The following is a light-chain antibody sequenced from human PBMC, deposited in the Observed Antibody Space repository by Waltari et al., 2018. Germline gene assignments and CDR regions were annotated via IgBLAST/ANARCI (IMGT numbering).Light chain of an antibody. J-gene: IGKJ2*01. CDR1: QRVLYSSDNKNY. Sequence: DIVMTQSPDSLAVSLGERATINCKSSQRVLYSSDNKNYLAWYQQKPGQPPKLLIYWASTRESGVPDRFSGSGSGTDFTLTISSLQAEDVAVYYCHQYYGSPYTFGQGTKLEIK. V-gene: IGKV4-1*01. CDR3: HQYYGSPYT. CDR2: WAS.